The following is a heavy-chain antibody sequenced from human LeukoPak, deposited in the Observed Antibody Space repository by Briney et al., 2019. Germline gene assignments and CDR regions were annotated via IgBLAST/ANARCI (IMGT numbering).Heavy chain of an antibody. D-gene: IGHD3-10*01. V-gene: IGHV3-53*01. CDR1: GFTVSSNY. CDR3: AKCGVGLWFGDSYYYMDV. CDR2: IYSGGST. Sequence: GGSLRLSCAASGFTVSSNYMSWVRQAPGKGLEWVSVIYSGGSTYYADSVKGRFTISRDNSKNTLYLQMNSLRAEDTAVYYCAKCGVGLWFGDSYYYMDVWGKGTTVTISS. J-gene: IGHJ6*03.